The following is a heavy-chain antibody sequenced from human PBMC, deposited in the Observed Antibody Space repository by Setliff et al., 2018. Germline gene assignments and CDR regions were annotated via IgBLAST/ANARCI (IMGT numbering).Heavy chain of an antibody. CDR3: ARDGVSSGWYPDAFDI. J-gene: IGHJ3*02. Sequence: ASVKVSCKASGYTFTSYGISWVRQAPGQGLEWMGGIIPIFGTANYAQKFQGRVTMTRDTSTSTVYMELSSLRSEDTAVYYCARDGVSSGWYPDAFDIWGQGTMVTVSS. CDR2: IIPIFGTA. CDR1: GYTFTSYG. D-gene: IGHD6-19*01. V-gene: IGHV1-69*05.